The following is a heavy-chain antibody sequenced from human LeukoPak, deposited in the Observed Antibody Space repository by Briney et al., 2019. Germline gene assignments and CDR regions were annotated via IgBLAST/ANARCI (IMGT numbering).Heavy chain of an antibody. J-gene: IGHJ4*02. CDR2: INPNSGGT. Sequence: HGASVKVSCKASGYTFTGYYMHWVRQAPGQGLEWMGWINPNSGGTNYAQKFQGRVTMTRDTSISTAYMELSRLRSDDTAVYYCARGFYDFWSGYYFDYWGQGTLVTVSS. CDR3: ARGFYDFWSGYYFDY. CDR1: GYTFTGYY. D-gene: IGHD3-3*01. V-gene: IGHV1-2*02.